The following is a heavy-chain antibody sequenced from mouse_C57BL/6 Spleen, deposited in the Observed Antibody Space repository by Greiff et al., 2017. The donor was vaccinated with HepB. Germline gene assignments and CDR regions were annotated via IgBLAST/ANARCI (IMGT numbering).Heavy chain of an antibody. V-gene: IGHV1-4*01. CDR3: ARGGRQNYAMDY. Sequence: QVHVKQSGAELARPGASVKMSCKASGYTFTSYTMHWVKQRLGQGLEWFGYINPSSGYTKYNQKFKDKATLTADKSSSTAYMQLCSLTSEDPAVYYCARGGRQNYAMDYWGQGTSVTVSS. CDR2: INPSSGYT. J-gene: IGHJ4*01. D-gene: IGHD3-3*01. CDR1: GYTFTSYT.